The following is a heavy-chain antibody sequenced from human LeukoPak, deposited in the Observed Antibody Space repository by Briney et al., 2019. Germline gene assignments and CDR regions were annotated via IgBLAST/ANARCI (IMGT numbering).Heavy chain of an antibody. J-gene: IGHJ3*02. Sequence: GGSLRLSCAASGFTFDDYGMSWVRQAPGKGLEWVSGINWNGGSTGYADSVKGRFTISRDNAKNSLYLQMNRLRAEDTTLYYCAIVRNYYDSSGPKRGAFDIWGQGTMVTVSS. D-gene: IGHD3-22*01. CDR2: INWNGGST. V-gene: IGHV3-20*04. CDR3: AIVRNYYDSSGPKRGAFDI. CDR1: GFTFDDYG.